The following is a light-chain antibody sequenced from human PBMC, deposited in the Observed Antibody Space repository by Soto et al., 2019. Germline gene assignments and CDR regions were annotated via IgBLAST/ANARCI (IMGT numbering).Light chain of an antibody. J-gene: IGLJ1*01. V-gene: IGLV2-14*01. CDR1: SSDVGGYNY. CDR3: SSYTNSSTFV. CDR2: DVS. Sequence: LTQPASVSGSPGQSITISCTGTSSDVGGYNYVSWYQQHPGKAPKLMIYDVSYWPSGVSNRFSGSKSGNTASLTISGLQAEDEADYYCSSYTNSSTFVFGTGTKVTVL.